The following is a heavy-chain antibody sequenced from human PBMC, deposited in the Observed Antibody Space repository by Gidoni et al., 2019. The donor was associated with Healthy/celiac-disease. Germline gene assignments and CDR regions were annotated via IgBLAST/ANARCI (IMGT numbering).Heavy chain of an antibody. CDR1: GGSISSRSYY. J-gene: IGHJ4*02. CDR3: AGLRRGGYSYGAY. D-gene: IGHD5-18*01. CDR2: IYYSGST. V-gene: IGHV4-39*07. Sequence: QLQLQASGPGLVKPSETLSLTCTVSGGSISSRSYYWGWIRQPPGKGLEWLGSIYYSGSTYYNPSLKSRVTRSVDTSKNQFSLKLSSVTAADTAVYYCAGLRRGGYSYGAYWGQGTLVTVSS.